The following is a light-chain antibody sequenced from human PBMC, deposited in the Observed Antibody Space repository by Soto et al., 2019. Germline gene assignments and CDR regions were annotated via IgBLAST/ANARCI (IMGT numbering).Light chain of an antibody. J-gene: IGKJ5*01. CDR3: QQYNTYST. V-gene: IGKV1-5*01. Sequence: DIPMTQSPSTQSASVGDSGTITCRASQNIRNWLAWYQQKPGKAPNPLIYDASSLKSGVPARFSGSGPGTEFTLTISSLQPEDFATYYCQQYNTYSTFCQGTRVEIK. CDR2: DAS. CDR1: QNIRNW.